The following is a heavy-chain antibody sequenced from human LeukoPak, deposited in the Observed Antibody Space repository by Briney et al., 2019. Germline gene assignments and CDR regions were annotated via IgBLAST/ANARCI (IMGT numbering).Heavy chain of an antibody. D-gene: IGHD6-13*01. CDR1: GASISSSNW. Sequence: SETLSLTCAVSGASISSSNWWTWVRQPPGKGLEWIGEIYHSGNTNSNPSLKSRVTISVDKSKNHFSLELSSVTAADTAVYYCARDRGIASTGDTLDFWGQGTLVTVSS. J-gene: IGHJ4*02. CDR2: IYHSGNT. CDR3: ARDRGIASTGDTLDF. V-gene: IGHV4-4*02.